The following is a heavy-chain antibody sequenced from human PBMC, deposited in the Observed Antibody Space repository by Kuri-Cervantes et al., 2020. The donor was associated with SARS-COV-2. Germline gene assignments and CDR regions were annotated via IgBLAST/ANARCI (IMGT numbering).Heavy chain of an antibody. CDR1: GGSFSGHY. J-gene: IGHJ3*02. Sequence: SETLSLTCAVYGGSFSGHYWSWIRQPPGKGLEWIGYIYYSGSTNYNPSLKSRVTISVDTSKNQFSLKLSSGTAADTAVYYCARRVDIVVVPAAIVYAFDIWGQGTMVTVSS. V-gene: IGHV4-59*08. D-gene: IGHD2-2*02. CDR3: ARRVDIVVVPAAIVYAFDI. CDR2: IYYSGST.